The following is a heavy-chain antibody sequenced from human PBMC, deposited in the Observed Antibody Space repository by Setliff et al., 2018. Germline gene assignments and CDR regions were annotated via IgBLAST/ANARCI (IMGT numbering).Heavy chain of an antibody. Sequence: GASVKVSCKASGYTFTSYGISWVRQAPGQGLEWMGWISGYNGNTNYAQNFQGRVTMTTDTSTSTAYMELRSLRSDDTAVYCCARDPLYSGSYGPEFYFDYWGQGTLVTVSS. V-gene: IGHV1-18*01. CDR3: ARDPLYSGSYGPEFYFDY. D-gene: IGHD1-26*01. CDR2: ISGYNGNT. CDR1: GYTFTSYG. J-gene: IGHJ4*02.